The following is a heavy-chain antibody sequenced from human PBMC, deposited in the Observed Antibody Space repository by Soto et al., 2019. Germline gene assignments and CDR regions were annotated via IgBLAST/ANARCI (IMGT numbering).Heavy chain of an antibody. D-gene: IGHD6-19*01. Sequence: QVQLVESGGGVVQPGRSLRLSCAASGFTFSSYAMHWVRQAPGKGLEWVAVISYDGSNKYYADSVKGRFTISRDNSKNTLYLQMNSLRAEDMAVYYCASSSSGWYRGYFQHWGQGTLVTVSS. CDR2: ISYDGSNK. J-gene: IGHJ1*01. CDR1: GFTFSSYA. CDR3: ASSSSGWYRGYFQH. V-gene: IGHV3-30-3*01.